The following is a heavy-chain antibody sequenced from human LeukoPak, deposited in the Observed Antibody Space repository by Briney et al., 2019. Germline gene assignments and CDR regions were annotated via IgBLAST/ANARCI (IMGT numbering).Heavy chain of an antibody. J-gene: IGHJ6*02. V-gene: IGHV4-34*01. CDR3: ARWGSGWLGTYYYYGMDI. Sequence: SETLSLTCAVYGGSFSGYYWSWIRQPPGKGLEWIGEINHSGSTNYNPSLKSRVTISVDTSKNQFSPKLSSVTAADTAVYYCARWGSGWLGTYYYYGMDIWGQGTTVTVSS. D-gene: IGHD6-19*01. CDR1: GGSFSGYY. CDR2: INHSGST.